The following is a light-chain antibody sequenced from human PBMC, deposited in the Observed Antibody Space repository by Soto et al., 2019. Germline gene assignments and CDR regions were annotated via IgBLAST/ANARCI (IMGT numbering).Light chain of an antibody. CDR3: AAWDDSLNGPV. J-gene: IGLJ2*01. CDR1: SSNIGSNT. Sequence: QPVLTQPPSASGTPGQRVTISCSGSSSNIGSNTVHWYQQLPGTAPKLLIYCNSQRPSGVPDRFSGSKSGTSASLAISGLQSEDEADYYCAAWDDSLNGPVFGGGTKLTVL. CDR2: CNS. V-gene: IGLV1-44*01.